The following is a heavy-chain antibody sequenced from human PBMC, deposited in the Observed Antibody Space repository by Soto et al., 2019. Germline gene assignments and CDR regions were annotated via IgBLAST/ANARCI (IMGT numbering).Heavy chain of an antibody. CDR1: GFTFSSYA. CDR2: ISYDGSNK. Sequence: QVQLVESGGGVVQPGRSLRLSCAASGFTFSSYAMHWVRQAPGKGLEWVAVISYDGSNKYYADSVKGRFTISRDNSKNTLYLQMNSLRAEDTAVYYCARADYGDEINFDYWGQGTLVTVSS. V-gene: IGHV3-30-3*01. J-gene: IGHJ4*02. CDR3: ARADYGDEINFDY. D-gene: IGHD4-17*01.